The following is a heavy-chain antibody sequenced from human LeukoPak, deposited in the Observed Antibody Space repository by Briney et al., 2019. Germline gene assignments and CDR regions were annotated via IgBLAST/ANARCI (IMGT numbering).Heavy chain of an antibody. CDR1: GFSFSSYA. CDR3: AKSSTYSRSFFDY. J-gene: IGHJ4*02. D-gene: IGHD2-21*01. CDR2: ISGSGGST. Sequence: TGGSLRLSCAASGFSFSSYAMSWVRQAPGRGLEWVSAISGSGGSTYYADSVKGRFTISRDNSKNTLYLQMNSLRAEDTAVYYCAKSSTYSRSFFDYWGQGTLVTVSS. V-gene: IGHV3-23*01.